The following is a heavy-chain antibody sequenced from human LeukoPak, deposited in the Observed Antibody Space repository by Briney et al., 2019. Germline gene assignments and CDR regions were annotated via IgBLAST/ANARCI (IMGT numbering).Heavy chain of an antibody. CDR2: IKTNSYAGTT. D-gene: IGHD1-1*01. J-gene: IGHJ6*03. V-gene: IGHV3-15*01. CDR1: GFTFSNAW. Sequence: AGGSLRLSCAASGFTFSNAWMSWVRQAAGKGLDWVGRIKTNSYAGTTDSAAPVKGRFTISRYDSKSTLYLQMTSLKTEDTAVYYCTRNADMDLWGKGTTVTVSS. CDR3: TRNADMDL.